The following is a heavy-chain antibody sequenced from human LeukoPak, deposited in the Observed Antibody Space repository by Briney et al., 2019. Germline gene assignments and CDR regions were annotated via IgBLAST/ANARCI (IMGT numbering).Heavy chain of an antibody. D-gene: IGHD6-13*01. V-gene: IGHV4-34*01. CDR2: INHSGST. J-gene: IGHJ4*02. CDR3: ARGRGTAGS. CDR1: GGSFGGYY. Sequence: PSETLSLTCAVYGGSFGGYYWSWIRQPPGKGLEWIGEINHSGSTNYNPSLKSRVTISVDTSKNQFSLKLSSVTAADTAVYYRARGRGTAGSWGQGTLVTVSS.